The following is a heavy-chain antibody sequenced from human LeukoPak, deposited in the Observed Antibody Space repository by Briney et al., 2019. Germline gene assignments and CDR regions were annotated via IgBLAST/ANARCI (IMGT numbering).Heavy chain of an antibody. V-gene: IGHV3-30-3*01. CDR3: ARERSGWYFD. CDR2: ISYDGSNK. D-gene: IGHD6-19*01. J-gene: IGHJ4*02. CDR1: GFTFSSYA. Sequence: PGGSLRLSCAASGFTFSSYAMHWVRQAPGKGLEWVAVISYDGSNKYYADSVKGRFTISRDNSKNSLYLQMNSLRAEDTAVYYCARERSGWYFDWGQGTLVTVSS.